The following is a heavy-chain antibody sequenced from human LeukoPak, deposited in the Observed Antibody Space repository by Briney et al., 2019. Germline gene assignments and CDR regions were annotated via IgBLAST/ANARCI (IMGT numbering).Heavy chain of an antibody. CDR2: IQNDGNKK. Sequence: PGGSLRLSCVGSGFTFRTFGMHWVRQAPGKGLEWVAFIQNDGNKKDYADSVKGRFTISRDNSKNTVYLQMNSLRAEDTAVYYCARYYYDSSGYPYYFDYWGQGTLVTVSS. V-gene: IGHV3-30*02. CDR1: GFTFRTFG. J-gene: IGHJ4*02. CDR3: ARYYYDSSGYPYYFDY. D-gene: IGHD3-22*01.